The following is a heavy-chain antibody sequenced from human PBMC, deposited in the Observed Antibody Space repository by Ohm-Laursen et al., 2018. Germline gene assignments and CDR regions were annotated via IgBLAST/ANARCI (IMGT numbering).Heavy chain of an antibody. CDR1: GFTFSDYW. Sequence: SLRLSCSASGFTFSDYWMSWVRQAPGKGLEWVANIKQDGSEKYFLDSVKGRFTFSRDNAKNSLYLQMNSLRAEDTAVYYCVRDRRGGSIELRAGGQGALVTVSS. CDR3: VRDRRGGSIELRA. D-gene: IGHD6-6*01. CDR2: IKQDGSEK. J-gene: IGHJ4*02. V-gene: IGHV3-7*01.